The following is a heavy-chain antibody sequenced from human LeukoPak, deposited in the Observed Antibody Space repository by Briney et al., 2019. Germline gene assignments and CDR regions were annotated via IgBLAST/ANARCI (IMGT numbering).Heavy chain of an antibody. CDR1: GYTFTDYY. J-gene: IGHJ4*02. V-gene: IGHV1-46*01. Sequence: ASVKISCKASGYTFTDYYMYWVRQAPGQGPECMGVIHPSGGGTTYAQKFQGRVTLTKDTATSTVYIELSSLRSDDTAVYYCARMAMDPAMVTNFFDLWGQGTLLIVSA. CDR2: IHPSGGGT. D-gene: IGHD5-18*01. CDR3: ARMAMDPAMVTNFFDL.